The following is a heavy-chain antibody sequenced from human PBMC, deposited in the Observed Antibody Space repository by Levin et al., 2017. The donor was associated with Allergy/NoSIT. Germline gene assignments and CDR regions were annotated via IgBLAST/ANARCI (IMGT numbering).Heavy chain of an antibody. Sequence: GESLKISCAASGFTFSSYSMNWVRQAPGKGLEWVSSISSSSSYIYYADSVKGRFTISRDNAKNSLYLQMNSLRAEDTAVYYCARDLYSGYDSRMYSSGWGVCPLGVWGQGTTVTVSS. CDR3: ARDLYSGYDSRMYSSGWGVCPLGV. CDR1: GFTFSSYS. J-gene: IGHJ6*02. V-gene: IGHV3-21*01. CDR2: ISSSSSYI. D-gene: IGHD5-12*01.